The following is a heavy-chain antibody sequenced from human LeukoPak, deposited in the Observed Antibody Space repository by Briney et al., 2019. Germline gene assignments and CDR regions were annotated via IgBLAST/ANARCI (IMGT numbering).Heavy chain of an antibody. CDR3: VLEGNWNYIARLGITGFDP. D-gene: IGHD1-7*01. CDR1: GGTFSSYA. J-gene: IGHJ5*02. Sequence: SVKVSCKASGGTFSSYAISWVRQAPGQGLEWMGRIIPIFGTANYAQKFQGRVTITTDESTSTAYMELSSLRSEDTAVYYCVLEGNWNYIARLGITGFDPWGQGTLVTVFS. CDR2: IIPIFGTA. V-gene: IGHV1-69*05.